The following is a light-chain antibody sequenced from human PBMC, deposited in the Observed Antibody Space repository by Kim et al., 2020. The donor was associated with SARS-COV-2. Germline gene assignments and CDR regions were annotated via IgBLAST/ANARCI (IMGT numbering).Light chain of an antibody. J-gene: IGLJ3*02. V-gene: IGLV2-23*01. CDR3: CSYAGSSWV. CDR2: EGF. CDR1: NSDIGTYNL. Sequence: QSALTQSASVSGSPGQSITISCTGTNSDIGTYNLVSWYQQHPGKAPKLIIYEGFKRPSGVSTRFSAFKSGNTASLAISGLQAEDEADYYCCSYAGSSWVFGGGTQLTVL.